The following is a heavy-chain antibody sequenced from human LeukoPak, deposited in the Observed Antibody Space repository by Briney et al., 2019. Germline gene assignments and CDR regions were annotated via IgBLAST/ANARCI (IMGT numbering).Heavy chain of an antibody. CDR2: INHSGST. CDR3: ARAIRGYSGYGDAFDI. Sequence: SETLSLTCAVYGGSFSGYYWSWIRQPPGKGLEWIGEINHSGSTNYNPSLKSRVTISVDTSKNQFSLKLSSVTAADTAVYYCARAIRGYSGYGDAFDIWGQGTMVTVSS. V-gene: IGHV4-34*01. D-gene: IGHD5-12*01. J-gene: IGHJ3*02. CDR1: GGSFSGYY.